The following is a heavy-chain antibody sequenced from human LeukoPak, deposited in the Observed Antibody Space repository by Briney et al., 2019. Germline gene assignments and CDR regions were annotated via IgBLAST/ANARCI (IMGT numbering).Heavy chain of an antibody. CDR1: GGSISSYY. CDR2: IAASGTT. J-gene: IGHJ4*02. Sequence: SETLSLTCTVSGGSISSYYWSWIRQPPGKGLEFIGYIAASGTTKHNPSLKSRVTISMDTSKNQFSLELTSVTAADTAVYYCARFPYFEGFDYWGQGTLVIVSS. CDR3: ARFPYFEGFDY. V-gene: IGHV4-4*08. D-gene: IGHD3-9*01.